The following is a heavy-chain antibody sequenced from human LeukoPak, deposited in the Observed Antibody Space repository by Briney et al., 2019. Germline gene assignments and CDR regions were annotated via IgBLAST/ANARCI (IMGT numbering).Heavy chain of an antibody. CDR2: VSRFGGTT. D-gene: IGHD3-10*01. CDR3: AKVPYSDYGSGRPPFMDV. CDR1: GFTFDSYA. V-gene: IGHV3-23*01. Sequence: GGSLRLSCAASGFTFDSYAMSWVRQAPGKGLEWVSAVSRFGGTTYYADSAKGRFTISRDNSNNTVYLPMNSLRVEDTAIHYCAKVPYSDYGSGRPPFMDVWGQGTTVAVSS. J-gene: IGHJ6*02.